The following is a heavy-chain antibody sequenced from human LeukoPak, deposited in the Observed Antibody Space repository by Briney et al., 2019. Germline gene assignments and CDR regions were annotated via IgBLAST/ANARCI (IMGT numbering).Heavy chain of an antibody. J-gene: IGHJ4*02. CDR2: VNAGNGNT. Sequence: ASVKVSCKASGYTFTSYAMHWVRQAPGQRLEWMGWVNAGNGNTKYSQKFQGRVTITRDTSASTAYMELSSLRSEDTAVYYCAREGGENNHDYWGQGTLVTVSS. CDR1: GYTFTSYA. D-gene: IGHD1-14*01. CDR3: AREGGENNHDY. V-gene: IGHV1-3*01.